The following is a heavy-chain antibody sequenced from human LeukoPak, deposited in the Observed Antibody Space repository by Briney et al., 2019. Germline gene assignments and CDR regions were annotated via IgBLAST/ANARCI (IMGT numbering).Heavy chain of an antibody. CDR1: GFTFSSYW. CDR3: ARVPKWELLDAFDI. J-gene: IGHJ3*02. D-gene: IGHD1-26*01. Sequence: GGSLRLSCAASGFTFSSYWMHWVGQAPGKGLVWVLRINSDGSSTSYADSVKGRFTVSRDNAKNTLYLQMNSLRAEDTAVYYCARVPKWELLDAFDIWGQGTMVTVSS. V-gene: IGHV3-74*01. CDR2: INSDGSST.